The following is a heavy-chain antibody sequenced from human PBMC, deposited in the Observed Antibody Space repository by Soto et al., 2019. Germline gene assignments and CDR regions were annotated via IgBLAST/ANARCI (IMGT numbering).Heavy chain of an antibody. J-gene: IGHJ4*02. V-gene: IGHV3-30-3*01. CDR3: ARKPLGSFLPGIAAAGWISDY. Sequence: PGGSLRLSCAASGFTFSSYAMHWVRQAPGKGLEWVAVISYDGSNKYYADSVKGRFTISRDKSKNTLYLQMNSLRAEDTAVYYCARKPLGSFLPGIAAAGWISDYWGQGTLVTVSS. CDR1: GFTFSSYA. D-gene: IGHD6-13*01. CDR2: ISYDGSNK.